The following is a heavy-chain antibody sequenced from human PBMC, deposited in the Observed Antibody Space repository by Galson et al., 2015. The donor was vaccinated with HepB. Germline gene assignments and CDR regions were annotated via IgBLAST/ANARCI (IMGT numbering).Heavy chain of an antibody. V-gene: IGHV1-18*01. CDR1: GYVFITYG. Sequence: SVKVSCKASGYVFITYGISWVRQVPGQGLEWMGWISTQNGKTNYAQKIQGRVTMTTDTSTRTAYLELRSLRSDDTAVYYCARDVRGSEYFDYWGQGTLVIVSS. CDR2: ISTQNGKT. CDR3: ARDVRGSEYFDY. D-gene: IGHD3-10*01. J-gene: IGHJ4*02.